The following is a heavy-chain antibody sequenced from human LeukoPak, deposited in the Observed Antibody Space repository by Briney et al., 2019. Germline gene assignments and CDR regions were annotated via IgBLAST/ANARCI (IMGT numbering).Heavy chain of an antibody. Sequence: PGGSLRLSCAASGFTVSSNYMSWVRQAPGKGLEWVSVIYSGGSTYYADSVKGRFTISRDNSKNTLYLQMNSLRAEDTAVYYCARDRPYSGSYAWFDPWGQGTLVTVSS. CDR3: ARDRPYSGSYAWFDP. CDR2: IYSGGST. D-gene: IGHD1-26*01. V-gene: IGHV3-53*01. CDR1: GFTVSSNY. J-gene: IGHJ5*02.